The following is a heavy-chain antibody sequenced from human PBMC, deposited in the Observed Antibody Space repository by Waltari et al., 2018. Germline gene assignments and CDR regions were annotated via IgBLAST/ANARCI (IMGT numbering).Heavy chain of an antibody. V-gene: IGHV4-59*08. J-gene: IGHJ6*03. CDR2: IHYGGNT. D-gene: IGHD2-2*01. Sequence: QVQLQESGPGLVKPSETLSLTCTVSACSISSYHRSWIRQPPGKGLEWIGYIHYGGNTNYHPSLKGRVTMSVDTYKNQFSLKVSSVTAADTAVYYCARLGFCGSTSCSWGYYHYMDVWGKGTTVTISS. CDR1: ACSISSYH. CDR3: ARLGFCGSTSCSWGYYHYMDV.